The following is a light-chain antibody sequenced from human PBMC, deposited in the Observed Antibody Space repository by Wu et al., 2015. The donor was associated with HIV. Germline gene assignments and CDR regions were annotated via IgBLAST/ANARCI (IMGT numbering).Light chain of an antibody. J-gene: IGKJ1*01. CDR3: QHYGNSPRT. Sequence: EIVLTQSPGTLSLSPGERATLSCRASQSVSSNYLAWYQQKPGQAPRLLVYGASSRAAGIPDRFSGSGSGTDFTLTIGRLEPEDFAVYYCQHYGNSPRTFGQGTKVEIK. CDR1: QSVSSNY. CDR2: GAS. V-gene: IGKV3-20*01.